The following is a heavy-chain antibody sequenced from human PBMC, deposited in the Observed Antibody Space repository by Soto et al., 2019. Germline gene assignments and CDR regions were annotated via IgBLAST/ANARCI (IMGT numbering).Heavy chain of an antibody. CDR3: ARDGCSSTSCSNYYGMDV. D-gene: IGHD2-2*01. CDR1: GYTFTGYY. CDR2: INPNSGGT. J-gene: IGHJ6*02. V-gene: IGHV1-2*02. Sequence: QVQLVQSGAEVKKPGASVKVSCKASGYTFTGYYMHWVRQAPGQGLEWMGWINPNSGGTNYAQKFQGRVTMTRDTSISTAYMGLSRLRSDDTAVYYCARDGCSSTSCSNYYGMDVWGQGTTVTVSS.